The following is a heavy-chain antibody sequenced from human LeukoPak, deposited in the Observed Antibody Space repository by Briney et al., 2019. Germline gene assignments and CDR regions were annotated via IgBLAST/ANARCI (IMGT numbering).Heavy chain of an antibody. CDR1: GFTFSSYS. CDR3: ARVSSRDRDYYYYYYMDV. J-gene: IGHJ6*03. Sequence: GGSLRLSCAASGFTFSSYSMNWVRQAPGKGLEWVSSISSSSSYIYYADSVKGRFTISRDNAKNSLYLQMNSLRAEDTAVYYCARVSSRDRDYYYYYYMDVWGKGTTVTVSS. V-gene: IGHV3-21*01. CDR2: ISSSSSYI.